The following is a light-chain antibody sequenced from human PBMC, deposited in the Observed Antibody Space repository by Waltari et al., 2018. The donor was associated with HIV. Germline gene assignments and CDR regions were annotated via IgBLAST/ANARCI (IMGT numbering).Light chain of an antibody. Sequence: QSALTQPPSASGPPGQSVTISCTGTSSDIGGYTHVSWYQQYPGKAPKLMIYEVSKRPSGVPDRFSGSKSANTASLTVSGLQAEDEADYYCSSYGGSANLLFGGGTKLTVL. J-gene: IGLJ2*01. CDR2: EVS. CDR1: SSDIGGYTH. CDR3: SSYGGSANLL. V-gene: IGLV2-8*01.